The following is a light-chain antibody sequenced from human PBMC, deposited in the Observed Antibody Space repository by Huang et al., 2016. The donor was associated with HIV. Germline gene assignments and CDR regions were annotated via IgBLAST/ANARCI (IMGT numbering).Light chain of an antibody. Sequence: DILMTQSPSFLSASVGDRVSITCRASQGISYYLAWYQQRPEKVPKLLISEASTLQSGVPSRFSGGGSGTDFRLIISSLQPEDVATYYCQKYNIAPYTFGQGTKL. V-gene: IGKV1-27*01. J-gene: IGKJ2*01. CDR2: EAS. CDR1: QGISYY. CDR3: QKYNIAPYT.